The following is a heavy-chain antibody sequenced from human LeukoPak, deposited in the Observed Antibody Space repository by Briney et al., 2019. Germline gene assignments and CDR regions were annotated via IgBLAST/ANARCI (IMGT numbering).Heavy chain of an antibody. J-gene: IGHJ6*02. CDR1: GFTFGDYA. V-gene: IGHV3-9*01. Sequence: QPGRFLRLSCAASGFTFGDYAMHWVRQAPGKGLEWVSGISWNSGSIGYADSVKGRFTISRDNAKNSLYLQMNSLRAEDTALYYCARGVVTASEAYYYYGMDVWGQGTTVTVSS. D-gene: IGHD2-21*02. CDR2: ISWNSGSI. CDR3: ARGVVTASEAYYYYGMDV.